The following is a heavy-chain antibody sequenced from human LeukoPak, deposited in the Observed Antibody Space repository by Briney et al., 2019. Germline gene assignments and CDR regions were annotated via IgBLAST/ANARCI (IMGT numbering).Heavy chain of an antibody. Sequence: ASVKVSCRVSGYTLNELAMHWVRQAPGKGLEWMGGFDPEDGETIYAQKFQGRVTMTEDTSTDTAYMELSSLRSEDTAVYYCATNLPYYYDSSGYYYDEYFQHWGQGTLVTVSS. J-gene: IGHJ1*01. D-gene: IGHD3-22*01. CDR2: FDPEDGET. V-gene: IGHV1-24*01. CDR1: GYTLNELA. CDR3: ATNLPYYYDSSGYYYDEYFQH.